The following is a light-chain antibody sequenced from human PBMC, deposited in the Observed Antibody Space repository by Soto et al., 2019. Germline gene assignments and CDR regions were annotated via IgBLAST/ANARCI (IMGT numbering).Light chain of an antibody. Sequence: EIVLTQSPATLSLSPGERATLSCRASQSVSSYLAWYQQKPGQAPRLLIYDASKRAIGIPARFSGSGSGTDFTLAISSLEPEDFAVYYCQQRSNWPLTFGGGTKVEIK. V-gene: IGKV3-11*01. CDR3: QQRSNWPLT. CDR2: DAS. CDR1: QSVSSY. J-gene: IGKJ4*01.